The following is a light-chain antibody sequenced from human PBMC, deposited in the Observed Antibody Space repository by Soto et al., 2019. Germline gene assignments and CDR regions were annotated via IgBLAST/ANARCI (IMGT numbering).Light chain of an antibody. CDR3: QQRSNWPTWT. CDR1: QSISRF. Sequence: IVLTQSPATLSLSPGERATISXRASQSISRFFAWYQQQPVXXPRLXXXDQXNRATGIPARFIGSGSGKDFTLTIISIEPEDFAVYYCQQRSNWPTWTFGQGTKVDIK. CDR2: DQX. J-gene: IGKJ1*01. V-gene: IGKV3-11*01.